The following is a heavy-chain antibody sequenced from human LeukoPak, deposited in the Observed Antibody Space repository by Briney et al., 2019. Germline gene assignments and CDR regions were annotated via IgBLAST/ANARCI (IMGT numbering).Heavy chain of an antibody. CDR2: ISYDGSNK. CDR1: GFTFSSYA. V-gene: IGHV3-30-3*01. D-gene: IGHD6-13*01. Sequence: GGSLRLSCAASGFTFSSYAMHWVRQAPGKGLEWVAVISYDGSNKYYADSVKGRFTISRDNSKNTLYLQMNSLRAEDTAVYYCAKDPGIAAAGTHFDYWGQGTLVTVSS. J-gene: IGHJ4*02. CDR3: AKDPGIAAAGTHFDY.